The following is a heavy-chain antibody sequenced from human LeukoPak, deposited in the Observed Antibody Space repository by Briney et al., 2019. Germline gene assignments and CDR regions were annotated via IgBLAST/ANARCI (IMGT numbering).Heavy chain of an antibody. CDR1: GFTFSSYA. J-gene: IGHJ5*02. Sequence: GSLRLSCAASGFTFSSYAMHWVRQAPGKGLEYVSAISSNGGSTYYANSVKGRFTISRDNSKNTLYLQMGSLRAEDMAVYYCARDVGPAYSSSWQWFGPWGQGTLVTVSS. V-gene: IGHV3-64*01. CDR2: ISSNGGST. CDR3: ARDVGPAYSSSWQWFGP. D-gene: IGHD6-13*01.